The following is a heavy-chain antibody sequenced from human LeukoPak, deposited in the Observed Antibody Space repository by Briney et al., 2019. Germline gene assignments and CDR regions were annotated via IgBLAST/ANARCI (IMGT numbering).Heavy chain of an antibody. CDR1: GGSISSYY. Sequence: SETLSLTCTVSGGSISSYYWSWIRQPPGKALKWIGYIYYSGRTNYNPSLKSRVTISVDTSKNQFSLKLSSVTAADTAVYYCATAGYYDSSEHWGQGTLVTVSS. CDR2: IYYSGRT. D-gene: IGHD3-22*01. CDR3: ATAGYYDSSEH. V-gene: IGHV4-59*12. J-gene: IGHJ4*02.